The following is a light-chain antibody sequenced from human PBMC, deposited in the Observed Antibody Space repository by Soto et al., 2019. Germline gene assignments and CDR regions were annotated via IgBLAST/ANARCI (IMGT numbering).Light chain of an antibody. CDR2: WAS. V-gene: IGKV4-1*01. CDR1: QSVLYSSNNKNY. Sequence: DIVMTQSPDSLAVSLGEKATNNCKSNQSVLYSSNNKNYLAWYQQKPGQPPKLLIYWASTRESGVPDRFSGSGSGTDFTLTISSLQAEDVAVYYCQQYYSPWTFGQGTKVEIK. CDR3: QQYYSPWT. J-gene: IGKJ1*01.